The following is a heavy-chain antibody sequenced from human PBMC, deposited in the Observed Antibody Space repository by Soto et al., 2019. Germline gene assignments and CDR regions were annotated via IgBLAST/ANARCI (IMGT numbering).Heavy chain of an antibody. Sequence: SQTLSLTCAISGDSVSSNSAAWNWIRQSPSRGLEWPGRTYYRSKWFNDYALSVKSRITINADTSKNQFSLQLNSVTPEDTAVYYCARVGDSANYADWFDPWGQGTLVTVSS. CDR2: TYYRSKWFN. D-gene: IGHD1-26*01. V-gene: IGHV6-1*01. CDR3: ARVGDSANYADWFDP. J-gene: IGHJ5*02. CDR1: GDSVSSNSAA.